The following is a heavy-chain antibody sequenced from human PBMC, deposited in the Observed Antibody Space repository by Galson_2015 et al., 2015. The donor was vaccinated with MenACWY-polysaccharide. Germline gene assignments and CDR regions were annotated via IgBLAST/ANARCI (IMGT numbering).Heavy chain of an antibody. D-gene: IGHD6-19*01. Sequence: GDSDTRYSPSFQGQVTLSADKSISTAYLQWSSLKASDTAMYYCASTRYSSGWYRRVSAFDIWGQGTMVTVSS. CDR2: GDSDT. V-gene: IGHV5-51*01. CDR3: ASTRYSSGWYRRVSAFDI. J-gene: IGHJ3*02.